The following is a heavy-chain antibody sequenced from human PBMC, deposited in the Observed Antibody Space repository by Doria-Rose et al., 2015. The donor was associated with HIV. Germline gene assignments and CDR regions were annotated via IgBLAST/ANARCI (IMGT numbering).Heavy chain of an antibody. CDR1: GVSLSSPGMG. J-gene: IGHJ4*02. CDR2: IFSGDER. CDR3: ARIKSSRWYHKYYFDF. D-gene: IGHD6-13*01. V-gene: IGHV2-26*01. Sequence: QVTLKESGPVLVKPTGTLTLTCTVSGVSLSSPGMGVSWIRQPPGKALEWLANIFSGDERSYKTSLRSRLTISRGTSKSQVVLTMTDMDPVDTATYYCARIKSSRWYHKYYFDFWGQGTLVIVSA.